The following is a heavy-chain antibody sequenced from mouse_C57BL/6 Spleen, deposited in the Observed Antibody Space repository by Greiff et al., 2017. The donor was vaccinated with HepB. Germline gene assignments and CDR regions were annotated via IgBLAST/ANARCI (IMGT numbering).Heavy chain of an antibody. Sequence: QVQLQQSGAELVKPGASVKISCKASGYAFSSYWMNWVKQRPGKGLEWIGQIYPGDGDTNYNGKFKGKATLTADKSSSTAYMQLSSLTSEDSAVYFCARDDYGSSLFDYWGQGTTLTVSS. CDR3: ARDDYGSSLFDY. CDR1: GYAFSSYW. J-gene: IGHJ2*01. V-gene: IGHV1-80*01. CDR2: IYPGDGDT. D-gene: IGHD1-1*01.